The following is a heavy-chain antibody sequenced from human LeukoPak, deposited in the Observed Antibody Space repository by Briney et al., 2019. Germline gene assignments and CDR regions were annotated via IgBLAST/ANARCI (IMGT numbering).Heavy chain of an antibody. D-gene: IGHD7-27*01. CDR3: GRDNWGSVQN. V-gene: IGHV3-74*01. CDR2: LNSDGSST. Sequence: GGSLRLSCAASGIPFSSYWMQWVRQAPGKGLVWASRLNSDGSSTYYADSVRGRFTISRDNAKNTLYLQMNSLRVEDAAVYYCGRDNWGSVQNWGQGTLVTVSS. J-gene: IGHJ1*01. CDR1: GIPFSSYW.